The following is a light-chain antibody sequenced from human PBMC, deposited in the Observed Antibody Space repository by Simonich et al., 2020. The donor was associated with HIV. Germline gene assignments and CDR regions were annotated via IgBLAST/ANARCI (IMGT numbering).Light chain of an antibody. Sequence: DIVMTQSPYSLAVSLGERATINCKSSQSVLYSSNNKNNLSWHQQKPGHPPNLLLYWASTRESGVPDRFSASGSGTDFTLTISSLQAEDVAIYYCQQYYSTPPTFGQGTKVEIK. CDR3: QQYYSTPPT. V-gene: IGKV4-1*01. CDR2: WAS. CDR1: QSVLYSSNNKNN. J-gene: IGKJ1*01.